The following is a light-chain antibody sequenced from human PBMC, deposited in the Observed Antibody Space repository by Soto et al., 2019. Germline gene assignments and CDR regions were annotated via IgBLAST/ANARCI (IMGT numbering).Light chain of an antibody. Sequence: EIVLTQSPGTLPLSPGERATLSCRASQSLSSSSYLAWYQQKPGQAPRLLIYGASSRATGIPDRFSGSGSATDFTLTISRLEPEDFAVYYCRQYGSSPSYTFGQGTKLEIK. CDR1: QSLSSSSY. CDR3: RQYGSSPSYT. V-gene: IGKV3-20*01. J-gene: IGKJ2*01. CDR2: GAS.